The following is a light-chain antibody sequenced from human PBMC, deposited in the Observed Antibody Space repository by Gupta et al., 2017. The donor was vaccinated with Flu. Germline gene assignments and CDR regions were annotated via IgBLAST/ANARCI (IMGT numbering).Light chain of an antibody. J-gene: IGKJ2*01. CDR2: AAS. CDR1: QSISSY. V-gene: IGKV1-39*01. Sequence: PFSLSASVGDRVTITCRASQSISSYLNWYQQEPGKAPKLLIYAASTLQSGVPSSFSGSGSGTDFTLTISRLQPEDFATYYCQRSDDIPYTFGQGTKVEIK. CDR3: QRSDDIPYT.